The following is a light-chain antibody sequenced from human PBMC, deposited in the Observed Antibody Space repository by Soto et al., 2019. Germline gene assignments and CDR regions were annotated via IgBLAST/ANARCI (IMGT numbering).Light chain of an antibody. CDR2: AAS. Sequence: DIQMTQSPSSLSASVGDRVTITCRASQSISSYLNWYQQKPGKAPKLLIYAASSLQSGVPSRFNGSTSETDFTLTISSLQPEDFATYYCQQSYSYFTFGPGTKVDIK. J-gene: IGKJ3*01. CDR1: QSISSY. V-gene: IGKV1-39*01. CDR3: QQSYSYFT.